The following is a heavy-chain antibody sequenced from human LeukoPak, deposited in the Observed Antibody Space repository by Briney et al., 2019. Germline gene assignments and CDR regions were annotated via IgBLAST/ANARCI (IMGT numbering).Heavy chain of an antibody. CDR1: GFTFSSYA. V-gene: IGHV3-30-3*01. D-gene: IGHD5-18*01. CDR3: ARVRRSTAMVIPDGAFDI. J-gene: IGHJ3*02. CDR2: ISYDGSNK. Sequence: PGRSLRLSCAASGFTFSSYAMHWVRQAPGKGLEWVAVISYDGSNKYYAGSVKGRFTISRDNSKNTLYLQMNSLRAEDTAVYYCARVRRSTAMVIPDGAFDIWGQGTMVTVSS.